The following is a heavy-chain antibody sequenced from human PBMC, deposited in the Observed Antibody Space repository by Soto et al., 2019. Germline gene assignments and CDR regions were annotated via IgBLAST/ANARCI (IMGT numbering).Heavy chain of an antibody. V-gene: IGHV3-23*01. Sequence: EVQLLESGGGLVQPGGSLRLSCAASGFTFSSYAMSWVRQAPGKGLEWVSGFSGSGGSTYYADSVKGRFTISRDNSKNTLYLQMNSLRPEDTAIYYCAKVQDYGGNSNVWGQGTAVTVS. CDR2: FSGSGGST. CDR3: AKVQDYGGNSNV. J-gene: IGHJ6*02. CDR1: GFTFSSYA. D-gene: IGHD4-17*01.